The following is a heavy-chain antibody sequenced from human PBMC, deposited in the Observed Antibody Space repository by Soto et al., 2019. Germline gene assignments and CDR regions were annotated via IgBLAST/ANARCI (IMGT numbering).Heavy chain of an antibody. CDR2: ISGSGGST. J-gene: IGHJ4*02. CDR1: GFAFSSYA. D-gene: IGHD6-19*01. CDR3: AKAKFYRQWLVPDY. Sequence: GGSLRLSCAASGFAFSSYAMSWVRQAPGKGLEWVSAISGSGGSTYYADSVKGRFTISRDNSKNTLYLQMNSLRAEDTAVYYCAKAKFYRQWLVPDYWGQGTLVTVSS. V-gene: IGHV3-23*01.